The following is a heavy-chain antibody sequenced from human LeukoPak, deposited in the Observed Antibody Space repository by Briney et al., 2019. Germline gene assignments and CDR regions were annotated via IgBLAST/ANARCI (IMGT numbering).Heavy chain of an antibody. CDR3: EGGVT. J-gene: IGHJ3*01. D-gene: IGHD5/OR15-5a*01. V-gene: IGHV3-7*01. CDR1: GFTFSNYW. Sequence: GGSLRLSCTASGFTFSNYWMNWFRQAPGKGLEWVANIKRDGSERYYVDSVRGRFTISRDNAKNSLYLQMNNLRVEDTAVYYCEGGVTWGQGSVVTVSP. CDR2: IKRDGSER.